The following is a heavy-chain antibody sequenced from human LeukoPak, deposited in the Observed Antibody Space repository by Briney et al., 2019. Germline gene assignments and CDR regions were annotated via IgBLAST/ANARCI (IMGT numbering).Heavy chain of an antibody. CDR3: ARVQPMFISRPHFDS. CDR1: GDSMSDYF. J-gene: IGHJ4*02. V-gene: IGHV4-59*12. Sequence: SETLSLTCTVSGDSMSDYFWTWIRQPPGKGLEWIGYAADSGSTNYNPSLKSRVTMSLDMSKNQFSLKLNSVTAADTAVYYCARVQPMFISRPHFDSWGQGTLVTVSS. CDR2: AADSGST. D-gene: IGHD6-13*01.